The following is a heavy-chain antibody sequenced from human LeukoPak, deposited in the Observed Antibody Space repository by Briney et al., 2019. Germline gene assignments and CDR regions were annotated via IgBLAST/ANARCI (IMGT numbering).Heavy chain of an antibody. V-gene: IGHV4-59*08. J-gene: IGHJ6*02. Sequence: SETLSLTCTVSGGSISSYYWSWIRPPPGKGLEGIGYIYYSGSINYSPSPKCRLTLSVGTSKYQFSLKLSSVIAADTAVYYGAGVAANPSYYYYYGMDVWGQGTTVTVSS. CDR2: IYYSGSI. CDR3: AGVAANPSYYYYYGMDV. CDR1: GGSISSYY. D-gene: IGHD2-15*01.